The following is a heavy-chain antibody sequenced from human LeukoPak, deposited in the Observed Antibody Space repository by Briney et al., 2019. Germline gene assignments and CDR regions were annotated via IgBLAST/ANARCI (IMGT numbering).Heavy chain of an antibody. CDR3: ASGPRMGLLPPRYYYYYMDV. D-gene: IGHD3-22*01. Sequence: SETLSLTCTVSGGSISSSSYYWGWTRQPPGKGLEWIGSIYYSGSTYYNPSLKSRVTISVDTSKNQFSLKLSSVTAADTAVYYCASGPRMGLLPPRYYYYYMDVWGKGTTVTVSS. CDR2: IYYSGST. CDR1: GGSISSSSYY. V-gene: IGHV4-39*01. J-gene: IGHJ6*03.